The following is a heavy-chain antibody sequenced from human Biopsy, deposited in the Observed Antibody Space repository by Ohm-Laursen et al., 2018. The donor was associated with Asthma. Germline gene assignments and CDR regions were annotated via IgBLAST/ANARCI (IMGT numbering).Heavy chain of an antibody. V-gene: IGHV1-24*01. CDR3: ASDFPKDYVRYNFQF. D-gene: IGHD4-17*01. J-gene: IGHJ4*02. Sequence: SVKVSCKISGYSLTDLSMHWVRQAPGQGLEWMGGHDHEEGGTVNAWRFQGRVTMTEDTSTDTANMELSSLSSDDTAVYYCASDFPKDYVRYNFQFWGQGTLVTVSS. CDR2: HDHEEGGT. CDR1: GYSLTDLS.